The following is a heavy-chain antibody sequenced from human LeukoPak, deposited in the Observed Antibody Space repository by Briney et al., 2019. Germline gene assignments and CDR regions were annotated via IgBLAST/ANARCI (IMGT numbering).Heavy chain of an antibody. J-gene: IGHJ5*02. CDR3: ARNRYYYGSGNYGVPNWFDP. D-gene: IGHD3-10*01. Sequence: SETLSLTCAVYGGSFSGYYWSWIRQPPGKGLEGIGEINHSGNTNYNPSLKSRVTISVDTSKNQFSLRLSSVTAADTAVYYCARNRYYYGSGNYGVPNWFDPWGQGTLATVSS. V-gene: IGHV4-34*01. CDR1: GGSFSGYY. CDR2: INHSGNT.